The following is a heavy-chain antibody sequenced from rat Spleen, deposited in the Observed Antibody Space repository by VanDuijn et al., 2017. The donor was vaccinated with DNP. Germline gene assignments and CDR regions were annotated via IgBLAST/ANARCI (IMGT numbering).Heavy chain of an antibody. CDR3: ARHTLGINPYFDY. J-gene: IGHJ2*01. CDR2: IGTGGGNT. Sequence: EVQLVESGGGLVQPGRSMKLSCAASGFTFSNYYLAWVRQAPAKGLEWVASIGTGGGNTYYRGSVKGRFTISRDNAKSTLYLQMDSLRSEDTATYYCARHTLGINPYFDYWGQGVMVTVSS. CDR1: GFTFSNYY. D-gene: IGHD1-9*01. V-gene: IGHV5-25*01.